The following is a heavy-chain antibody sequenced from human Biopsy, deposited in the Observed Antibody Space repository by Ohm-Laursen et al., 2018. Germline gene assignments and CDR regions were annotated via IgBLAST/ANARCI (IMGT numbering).Heavy chain of an antibody. CDR2: IIAVSGLV. J-gene: IGHJ4*02. Sequence: SVKVSCKASGGTFSNYAISWVRQAPGEGLEWMGGIIAVSGLVNYAPKLQGRVSITADKSTTTAYMELSNLKSEDTAVYYCAPPFQYYDSWGGYPPFDHWGQGTLVTVSS. CDR3: APPFQYYDSWGGYPPFDH. D-gene: IGHD3-3*01. CDR1: GGTFSNYA. V-gene: IGHV1-69*10.